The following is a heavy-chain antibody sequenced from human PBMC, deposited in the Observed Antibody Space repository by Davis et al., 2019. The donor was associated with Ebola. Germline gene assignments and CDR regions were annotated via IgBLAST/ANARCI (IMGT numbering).Heavy chain of an antibody. Sequence: ASVKVSCKASGYTFTSYYMHWVRQAPGQGLEWMGWINPNSGGTNYAQKFQGWVTMTRDTSISTAYMELSRLRSDDTAVYYCARSIVEAYYFDYWGQGTLVTVSS. J-gene: IGHJ4*02. CDR2: INPNSGGT. D-gene: IGHD3-16*02. CDR1: GYTFTSYY. CDR3: ARSIVEAYYFDY. V-gene: IGHV1-2*04.